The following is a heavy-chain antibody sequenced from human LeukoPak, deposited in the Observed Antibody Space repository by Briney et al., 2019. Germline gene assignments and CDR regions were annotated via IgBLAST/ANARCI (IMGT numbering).Heavy chain of an antibody. J-gene: IGHJ4*02. D-gene: IGHD5-12*01. CDR1: GGSISSYY. Sequence: SETLSLTCTVSGGSISSYYWSWIRQPPGKGLEWIGYIYYSGSTNYNPSLKSRVTISVDTSKNQFSLKLSSVTAADTAVYYCARDRRGGSDLDYSGQGTLVPVSP. CDR3: ARDRRGGSDLDY. V-gene: IGHV4-59*01. CDR2: IYYSGST.